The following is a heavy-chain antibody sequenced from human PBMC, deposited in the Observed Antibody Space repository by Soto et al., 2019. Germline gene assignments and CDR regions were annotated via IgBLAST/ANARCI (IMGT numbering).Heavy chain of an antibody. CDR3: VKGGWLDF. D-gene: IGHD3-16*01. Sequence: EVQLLESGGGLVQPGGSLRLSCAASGFSFSTFEMSWVRQAPGRGLEWVSFISDDGSRTYYADAVKGRFTISRDNSKHPLYLQMNSLTAEAPAVYACVKGGWLDFWGQGTLVTVSS. CDR1: GFSFSTFE. CDR2: ISDDGSRT. J-gene: IGHJ5*01. V-gene: IGHV3-23*01.